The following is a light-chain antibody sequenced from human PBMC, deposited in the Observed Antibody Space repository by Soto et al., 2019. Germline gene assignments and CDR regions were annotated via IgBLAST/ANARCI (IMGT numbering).Light chain of an antibody. CDR1: QSVHNN. J-gene: IGKJ1*01. CDR3: QQYGSSGT. V-gene: IGKV3-15*01. Sequence: EIVMTQSPATLSVSPGERATLAFTASQSVHNNVAWYEQIPGNTPRLLIYSASIGAPGTPARFSVSGSGTDFTLTISRLEPEDFAVYYCQQYGSSGTFGQAAKV. CDR2: SAS.